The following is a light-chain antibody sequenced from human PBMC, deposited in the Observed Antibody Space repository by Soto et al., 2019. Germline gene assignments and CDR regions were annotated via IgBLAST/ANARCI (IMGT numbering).Light chain of an antibody. CDR3: CSYADSYTLV. V-gene: IGLV2-11*01. J-gene: IGLJ3*02. CDR1: SSDVGGYNY. CDR2: DVT. Sequence: QSALTQPRSVSGSPGQSVTISCTGTSSDVGGYNYVSWYQQHPGKVPKLMIYDVTKRPSGVPDRFSGSKSDNTASLTISGLQAEDEADYYCCSYADSYTLVFGGGTKLTVL.